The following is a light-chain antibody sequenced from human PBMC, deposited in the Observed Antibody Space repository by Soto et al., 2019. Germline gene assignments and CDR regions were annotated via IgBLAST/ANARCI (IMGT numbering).Light chain of an antibody. J-gene: IGKJ1*01. CDR2: AAS. CDR1: QDIRNY. Sequence: AIKLTQSPASLSSSVGDRVTITCRSSQDIRNYLGWYQQKPGKAPKLLIYAASSLQSGVPSRFSVSGSGTDFTLTTISRQPEDFVTDYYLQDYSYPSTFGRGTKVDIK. V-gene: IGKV1-6*01. CDR3: LQDYSYPST.